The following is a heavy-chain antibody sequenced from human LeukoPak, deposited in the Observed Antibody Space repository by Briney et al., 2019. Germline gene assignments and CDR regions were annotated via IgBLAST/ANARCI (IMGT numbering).Heavy chain of an antibody. CDR3: AREVYSSGVDY. V-gene: IGHV3-30*03. Sequence: GGSLRLSCAASGFTFSSYRMNWVRQAPGKGLEWVAVISYDGSNKYYADSVKGRFTISRGNSKNTLYLQMNSLRAEDTAVYYCAREVYSSGVDYWGQGTLVTVSS. J-gene: IGHJ4*02. CDR2: ISYDGSNK. D-gene: IGHD6-19*01. CDR1: GFTFSSYR.